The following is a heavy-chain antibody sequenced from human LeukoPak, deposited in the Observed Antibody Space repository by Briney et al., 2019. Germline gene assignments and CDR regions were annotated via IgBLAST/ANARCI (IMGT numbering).Heavy chain of an antibody. D-gene: IGHD6-19*01. CDR3: AKDRGIAVAGTDDAFDI. V-gene: IGHV3-30*18. CDR2: ISYDGSSE. CDR1: GYSLRYYG. J-gene: IGHJ3*02. Sequence: QTGGSLRLSCTAPGYSLRYYGIARVRQAPGKGLEWVDAISYDGSSEYHADFVKGRSTISRDNSKNTLYLHMNSLRAEDTAVYYCAKDRGIAVAGTDDAFDIWGQGTIVTVSS.